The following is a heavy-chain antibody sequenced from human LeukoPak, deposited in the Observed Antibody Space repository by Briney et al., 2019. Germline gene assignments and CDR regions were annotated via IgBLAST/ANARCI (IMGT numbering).Heavy chain of an antibody. D-gene: IGHD3-3*01. J-gene: IGHJ4*02. V-gene: IGHV3-48*04. CDR3: ATRDSLYDFWSGYYQY. Sequence: GGSLRLSCAASGFTFSSYSMNWVRQAPGRGLEWVSYISSSSSTIYYADSVKGRFTISRDNAKNSLYLQMNSLRAEDTAVYYCATRDSLYDFWSGYYQYWGQGTLVTVSS. CDR2: ISSSSSTI. CDR1: GFTFSSYS.